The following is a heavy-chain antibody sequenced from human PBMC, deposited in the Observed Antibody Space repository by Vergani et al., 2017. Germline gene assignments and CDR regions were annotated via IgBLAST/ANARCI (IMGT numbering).Heavy chain of an antibody. CDR3: ARARYYYDSSGAFDI. J-gene: IGHJ3*02. CDR1: GFTFSSYS. V-gene: IGHV3-21*01. Sequence: VQLVESGGGLVKPGGSLRLSCAASGFTFSSYSMNWVRQAPGKGLEWVSSISRSSSYIYYADSVKGRFTISRDNAKNSLYLQMNSLRAEDTAVYYCARARYYYDSSGAFDIWGQGTMVTVSS. D-gene: IGHD3-22*01. CDR2: ISRSSSYI.